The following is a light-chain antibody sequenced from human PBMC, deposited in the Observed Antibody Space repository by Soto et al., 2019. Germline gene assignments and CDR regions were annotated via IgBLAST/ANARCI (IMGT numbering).Light chain of an antibody. CDR2: EGS. CDR3: CSYVGSSTWV. J-gene: IGLJ3*02. Sequence: QSALTQPASVSGSPGQSITISCTGTSSDIGSYNLVSWYQQHPGKAPKLMIYEGSKRPSGVSNRFSGSKSGNTASLTISGLQAEAEADYDCCSYVGSSTWVFGGGTPLTVL. CDR1: SSDIGSYNL. V-gene: IGLV2-23*01.